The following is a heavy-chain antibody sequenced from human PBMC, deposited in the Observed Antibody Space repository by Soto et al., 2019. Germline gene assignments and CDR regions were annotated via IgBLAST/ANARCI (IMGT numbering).Heavy chain of an antibody. V-gene: IGHV4-59*01. CDR1: GGSISSYY. CDR2: IHYSGST. D-gene: IGHD6-25*01. CDR3: ARPHGGSSGWDNWFDP. J-gene: IGHJ5*02. Sequence: ETLSLTCTVSGGSISSYYWSWIRQPPGKGLEWIGYIHYSGSTNYNPSLKSRVTISVDTSKNQFSLKLSSVTAADTAVYYCARPHGGSSGWDNWFDPWGQGTLVTVSS.